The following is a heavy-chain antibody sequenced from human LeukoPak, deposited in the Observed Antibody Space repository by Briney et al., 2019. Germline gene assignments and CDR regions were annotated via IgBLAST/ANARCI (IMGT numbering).Heavy chain of an antibody. CDR2: IYYSGST. Sequence: SETLSLTCTVSGGSVSSDSYYWSWIRQPPGKGLEWIGYIYYSGSTNYNPSLKSRVTISVDTSKNQFSLKLSSVTAADTAVYYRARVTRGYFDYWGQGTLVTVSS. D-gene: IGHD2-21*02. V-gene: IGHV4-61*01. J-gene: IGHJ4*02. CDR3: ARVTRGYFDY. CDR1: GGSVSSDSYY.